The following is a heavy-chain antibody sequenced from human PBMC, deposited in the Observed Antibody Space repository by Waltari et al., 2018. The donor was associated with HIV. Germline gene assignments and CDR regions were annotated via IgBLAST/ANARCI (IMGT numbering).Heavy chain of an antibody. J-gene: IGHJ4*02. Sequence: QLQLVQSGAEVKKPGSSVKVSCKAAGGTFSSYALSWVRQAPGQGPEWMGGIIPIFGTANYAQKLQGRVTITADESTSTAYMELSSLRSEDTAVYYCARSPSGGALNFDYWGQGTLVTVSS. CDR3: ARSPSGGALNFDY. V-gene: IGHV1-69*13. CDR2: IIPIFGTA. CDR1: GGTFSSYA. D-gene: IGHD4-17*01.